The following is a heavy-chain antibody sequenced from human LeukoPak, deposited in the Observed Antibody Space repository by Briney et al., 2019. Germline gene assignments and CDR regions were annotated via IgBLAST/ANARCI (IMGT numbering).Heavy chain of an antibody. D-gene: IGHD2-8*01. J-gene: IGHJ4*02. Sequence: HPGGSLRLSCAASGFTFSSYGMHYGIHWVRQAPGKGLEWVSYISSSRSTIYYADCVKGRFTISRDNAKNSLYLQMNSLRAEDTAVYYCARDPYGTKTYYFDYWGQGTLVTVSS. CDR3: ARDPYGTKTYYFDY. V-gene: IGHV3-48*04. CDR2: ISSSRSTI. CDR1: GFTFSSYG.